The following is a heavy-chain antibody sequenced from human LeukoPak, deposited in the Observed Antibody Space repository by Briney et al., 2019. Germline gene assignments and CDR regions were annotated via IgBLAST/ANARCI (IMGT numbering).Heavy chain of an antibody. V-gene: IGHV1-8*01. CDR2: MNPNSGNT. CDR3: ARGSWGEIAGRKSFEF. CDR1: EYTFTSYD. D-gene: IGHD6-6*01. Sequence: ASVTVSCKASEYTFTSYDINWVRQATGQRLEWMGWMNPNSGNTGYAQKFQGRVTMTRVTSISTAYMELNNLTSEDTAVYYCARGSWGEIAGRKSFEFWGQGSLVTVSS. J-gene: IGHJ4*02.